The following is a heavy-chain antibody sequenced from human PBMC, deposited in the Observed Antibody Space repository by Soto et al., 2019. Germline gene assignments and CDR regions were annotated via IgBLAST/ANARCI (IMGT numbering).Heavy chain of an antibody. Sequence: IMSLSCTVAYVSSDRGDTDYWNWIRQHPVKGLEWIGYIYYSGRIYYNPSLESRVTISVDTSKNQFSLKLTSVTAADTAVYYCAHSLRSFYYFGLDVWGQGTTVTVSS. J-gene: IGHJ6*02. CDR2: IYYSGRI. D-gene: IGHD3-10*01. CDR1: YVSSDRGDTDY. V-gene: IGHV4-31*03. CDR3: AHSLRSFYYFGLDV.